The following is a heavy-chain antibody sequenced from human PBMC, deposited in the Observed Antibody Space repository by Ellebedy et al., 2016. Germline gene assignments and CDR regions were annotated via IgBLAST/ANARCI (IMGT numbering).Heavy chain of an antibody. Sequence: SETLSLTCTVSGDSITNYFWSWVRQSPEKGLEWIGYIYNGGTTNYNPSLTRRVTISVDNSKKHFSLNLRSVTAADTAVYYCARHPPLAYGDHGGGFDYWGQGTRVTVSS. D-gene: IGHD4-17*01. V-gene: IGHV4-59*01. J-gene: IGHJ4*02. CDR2: IYNGGTT. CDR1: GDSITNYF. CDR3: ARHPPLAYGDHGGGFDY.